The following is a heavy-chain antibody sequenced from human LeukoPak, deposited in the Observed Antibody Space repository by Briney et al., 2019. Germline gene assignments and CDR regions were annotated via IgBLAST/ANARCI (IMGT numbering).Heavy chain of an antibody. J-gene: IGHJ6*03. D-gene: IGHD1-26*01. CDR1: GGSISSSTYH. CDR2: IFHDGTT. Sequence: SETLSLTCTVYGGSISSSTYHWGWIRQPPGKGLEWIGSIFHDGTTYYNPSLKSRVTVSVDTSKNQFYLKLRSVTAADTAVYYCARVDLGSYGRGDYYYYYMDVWGKGTTVTVSS. V-gene: IGHV4-39*07. CDR3: ARVDLGSYGRGDYYYYYMDV.